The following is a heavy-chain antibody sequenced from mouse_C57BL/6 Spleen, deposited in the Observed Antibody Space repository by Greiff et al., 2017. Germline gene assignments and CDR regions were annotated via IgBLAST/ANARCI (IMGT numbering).Heavy chain of an antibody. J-gene: IGHJ2*01. V-gene: IGHV1-15*01. CDR2: IDPETGGT. Sequence: QVQLQQSGAELVRPGASVTLSCKASGYTFTDYEMNWVKQTPVHGLEWIGAIDPETGGTAYNQKFKGKAILTADKSSSTAYMELRSLTSEDSSVYDCTRGGYYGYNVWGKGTTLTVAS. CDR3: TRGGYYGYNV. D-gene: IGHD2-2*01. CDR1: GYTFTDYE.